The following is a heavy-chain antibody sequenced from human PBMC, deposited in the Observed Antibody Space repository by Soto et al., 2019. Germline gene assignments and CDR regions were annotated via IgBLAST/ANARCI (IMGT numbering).Heavy chain of an antibody. D-gene: IGHD6-6*01. CDR2: IWYDGSNK. V-gene: IGHV3-33*01. CDR1: GFTFSSYG. Sequence: GGSLRLSCAASGFTFSSYGMHWVRQAPGKGLEWVAVIWYDGSNKYYADSVKGRFTISREHSKNTLYLQMNSLRAEDTAVYYCASDLYSSSSRNYYYYMDVWGKGTTVTVSS. CDR3: ASDLYSSSSRNYYYYMDV. J-gene: IGHJ6*03.